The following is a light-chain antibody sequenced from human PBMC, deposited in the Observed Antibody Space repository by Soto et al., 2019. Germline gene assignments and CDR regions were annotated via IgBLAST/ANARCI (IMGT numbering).Light chain of an antibody. J-gene: IGKJ3*01. CDR3: HQYGSSPLT. CDR2: GAS. Sequence: EIVLTQSPGTLSLSPGERATLTCRASQSVTSNFLAWYQQKPGQAPRLLMYGASSRATGIPDRFSGSGSGTDFTLTISRLEPEDFALYYCHQYGSSPLTFGPGTKVDIK. CDR1: QSVTSNF. V-gene: IGKV3-20*01.